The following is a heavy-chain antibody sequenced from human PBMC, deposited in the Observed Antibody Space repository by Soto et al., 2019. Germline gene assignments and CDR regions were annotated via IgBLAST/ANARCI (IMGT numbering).Heavy chain of an antibody. CDR1: GYTFTTFG. CDR3: TRDPTGGADWFDP. CDR2: IHASSGNT. J-gene: IGHJ5*02. Sequence: QVLLVQSGAEVQKPGASVRVSCKASGYTFTTFGISWVRQAPGQGLEWMGWIHASSGNTIYAQKFQGRVKFTTDTSTSTAYMELRSLRSDDTAVYFCTRDPTGGADWFDPWGQGTLVTVSS. D-gene: IGHD3-16*01. V-gene: IGHV1-18*01.